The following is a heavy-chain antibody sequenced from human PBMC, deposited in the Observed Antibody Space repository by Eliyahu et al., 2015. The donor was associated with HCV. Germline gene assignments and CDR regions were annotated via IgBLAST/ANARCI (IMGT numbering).Heavy chain of an antibody. Sequence: QVQLQQWGAGLLKPSETLSLTCAVYGGSFSGYYWSWIRQPPRKGLEWIGEINHSGKPPYNPSLKSRVTISVDTSKNQFSLKLSSVTAADTAVYYCARGRGVTTSRYYYYMDVWGKGTTVTVSS. CDR3: ARGRGVTTSRYYYYMDV. CDR2: INHSGKP. D-gene: IGHD4-17*01. V-gene: IGHV4-34*01. CDR1: GGSFSGYY. J-gene: IGHJ6*03.